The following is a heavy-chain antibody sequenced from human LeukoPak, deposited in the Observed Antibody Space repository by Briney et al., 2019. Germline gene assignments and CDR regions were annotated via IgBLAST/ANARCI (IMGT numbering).Heavy chain of an antibody. CDR2: VYDSGST. D-gene: IGHD6-6*01. J-gene: IGHJ5*02. CDR1: GGSIFNYY. Sequence: SETLSLTCSVSGGSIFNYYWNWIRQPPGRGLEWIGYVYDSGSTNYNPSLKNRVSISVDTSKNQFSLKLTSVTAADTAVYYCARGTEAARRWFDPWGQGTLVTVSS. CDR3: ARGTEAARRWFDP. V-gene: IGHV4-59*01.